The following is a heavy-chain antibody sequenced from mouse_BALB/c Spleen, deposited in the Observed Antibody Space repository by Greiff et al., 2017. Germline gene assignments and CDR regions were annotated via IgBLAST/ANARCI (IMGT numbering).Heavy chain of an antibody. D-gene: IGHD2-14*01. CDR3: ARLYYRYDGFDY. CDR1: GFTFSSYG. CDR2: INSNGGST. Sequence: EVKLMESGGGLVQPGGSLKLSCAASGFTFSSYGMSWVRQTPDKRLELVATINSNGGSTYYPDSVKGRFTISRDNAKNTLYLQMSSLKSEDTAMYYCARLYYRYDGFDYWGQGTSVTVSS. V-gene: IGHV5-6-3*01. J-gene: IGHJ4*01.